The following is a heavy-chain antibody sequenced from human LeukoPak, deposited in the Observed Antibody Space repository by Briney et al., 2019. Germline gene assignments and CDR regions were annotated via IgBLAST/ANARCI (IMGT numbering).Heavy chain of an antibody. CDR1: RYTFIGNF. CDR3: AWGGWLNPIDY. D-gene: IGHD3-10*01. J-gene: IGHJ4*02. V-gene: IGHV1-2*02. Sequence: GASVTVSFKPSRYTFIGNFLHWVRQTPGQGLEGMGWINPNNGATNSAQKFQDRAALTTDLSINTAFMKLSNQTSDDKSMYFCAWGGWLNPIDYWGRGTLVTVSS. CDR2: INPNNGAT.